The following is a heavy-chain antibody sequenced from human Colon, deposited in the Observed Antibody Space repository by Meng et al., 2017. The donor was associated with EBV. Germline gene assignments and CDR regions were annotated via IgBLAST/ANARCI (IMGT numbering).Heavy chain of an antibody. Sequence: QVQLQESGPGLVKPSGTLSLTCAVSGGPISSSNWWSWVRQPPGKGLEWIGEIYHSGSTDYSPSLKSRVTISLDKSKNQLSLKLNSVTAADTAVYYCASSDYYRSDYWGQGPLVTVSS. CDR2: IYHSGST. V-gene: IGHV4-4*02. CDR3: ASSDYYRSDY. CDR1: GGPISSSNW. J-gene: IGHJ4*02. D-gene: IGHD3-22*01.